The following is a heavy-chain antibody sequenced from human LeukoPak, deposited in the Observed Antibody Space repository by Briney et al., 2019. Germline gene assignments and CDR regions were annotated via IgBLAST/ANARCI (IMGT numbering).Heavy chain of an antibody. J-gene: IGHJ5*02. CDR3: ARDRRYYDFWSGPPGWFDP. D-gene: IGHD3-3*01. V-gene: IGHV4-31*03. CDR1: GDSLTSTTYY. CDR2: IYNSGTT. Sequence: SQTLSLTCTVSGDSLTSTTYYWTWIRRHPGQGLEWIGCIYNSGTTYYNPSLKSRVTISVDTSKNQFSLKLSSVTAADTAVYYCARDRRYYDFWSGPPGWFDPWGQGTLVTVSS.